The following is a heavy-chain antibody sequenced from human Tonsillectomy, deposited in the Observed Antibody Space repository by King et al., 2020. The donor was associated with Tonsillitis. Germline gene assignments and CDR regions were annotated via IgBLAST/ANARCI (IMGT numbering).Heavy chain of an antibody. D-gene: IGHD5-12*01. V-gene: IGHV3-23*01. CDR1: GFTFSSYA. CDR3: AKADLSGYDYENAY. Sequence: VQSGGSLRLSCAASGFTFSSYAMSWVRQAPGKGLEWVSAISGSGGSTYYADSVKDRFTISRDNSKNTLYLKMNSLSDEDTAVYYCAKADLSGYDYENAYWGQGTLGTVSS. J-gene: IGHJ4*02. CDR2: ISGSGGST.